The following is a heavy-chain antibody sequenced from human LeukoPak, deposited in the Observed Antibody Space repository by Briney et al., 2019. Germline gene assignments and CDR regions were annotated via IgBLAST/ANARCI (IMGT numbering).Heavy chain of an antibody. V-gene: IGHV4-59*01. CDR2: IYYSGST. J-gene: IGHJ6*03. CDR3: ARVKGYCSGGSCYHYYYMDV. Sequence: PSETLSFTCTVSGGSISSYYWSWIRQPPGKGLEWIGYIYYSGSTNYNPSLKSRVTISVDTSKNQFSLKLSSVTAADTAVYYCARVKGYCSGGSCYHYYYMDVWGKGTTVTVSS. CDR1: GGSISSYY. D-gene: IGHD2-15*01.